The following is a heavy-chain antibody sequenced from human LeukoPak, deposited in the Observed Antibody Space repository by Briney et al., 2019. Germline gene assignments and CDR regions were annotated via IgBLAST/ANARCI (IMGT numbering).Heavy chain of an antibody. Sequence: SETLSLTCTVSGYSISSGYYWGWIRQPPGKGLEWIGSIYHSGSTYYNPSLKGRVTISVDTSKNQFSLKLSSVTAADTAVYYCARPPQYGDYKVGGYMDVWGKGTTVTISS. D-gene: IGHD4-17*01. J-gene: IGHJ6*03. CDR1: GYSISSGYY. V-gene: IGHV4-38-2*02. CDR2: IYHSGST. CDR3: ARPPQYGDYKVGGYMDV.